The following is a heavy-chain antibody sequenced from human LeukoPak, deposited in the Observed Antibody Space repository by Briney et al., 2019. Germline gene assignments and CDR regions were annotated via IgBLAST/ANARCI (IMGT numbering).Heavy chain of an antibody. V-gene: IGHV4-59*01. CDR1: GGSFSGYY. J-gene: IGHJ4*02. Sequence: SETLSLTCAVYGGSFSGYYWSWIRQPPGEGLEWIGYVYHTGHTHYSPSLKSRVTVSLDTSRNQVSLILSSVTAADTAVYYCARHRFGHLFDYWGQGTLVFVSS. D-gene: IGHD3-16*01. CDR3: ARHRFGHLFDY. CDR2: VYHTGHT.